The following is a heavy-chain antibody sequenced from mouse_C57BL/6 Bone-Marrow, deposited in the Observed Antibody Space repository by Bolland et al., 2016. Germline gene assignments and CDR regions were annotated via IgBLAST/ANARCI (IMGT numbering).Heavy chain of an antibody. Sequence: NYNPSLKNRISITRDTSKNQFFLKLNSVTTEDTATYYCARDPPDGYYSFAYWGQGTLV. J-gene: IGHJ3*01. D-gene: IGHD2-3*01. V-gene: IGHV3-6*01. CDR3: ARDPPDGYYSFAY.